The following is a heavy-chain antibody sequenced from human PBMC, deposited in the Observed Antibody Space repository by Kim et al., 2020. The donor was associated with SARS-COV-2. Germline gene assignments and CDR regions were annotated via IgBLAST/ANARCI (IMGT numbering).Heavy chain of an antibody. CDR1: GYTFTSYG. V-gene: IGHV1-18*01. J-gene: IGHJ4*02. Sequence: ASVKVSCKASGYTFTSYGISWVRQAPGQGLEWMGWISAYNGNTNYAQKLQGRVTMTTDTSTSTAYMELRSLRSDDTAVYYCARPYYDSNFAPFDYWGQGTLVTVSS. CDR2: ISAYNGNT. CDR3: ARPYYDSNFAPFDY. D-gene: IGHD3-22*01.